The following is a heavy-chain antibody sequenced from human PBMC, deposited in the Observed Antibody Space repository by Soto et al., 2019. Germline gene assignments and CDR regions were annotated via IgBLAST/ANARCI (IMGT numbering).Heavy chain of an antibody. Sequence: PSETLSLTCTVSGGSISSGGYYWSWIRQHPGRGLEWIGYIYYSGSTYYNPSLKSRVTISVDTSKNQFSLKLSSVTAADTAVYYCARSYGDYDLDYWGQGTLVTVSS. D-gene: IGHD4-17*01. V-gene: IGHV4-31*03. CDR3: ARSYGDYDLDY. CDR2: IYYSGST. CDR1: GGSISSGGYY. J-gene: IGHJ4*02.